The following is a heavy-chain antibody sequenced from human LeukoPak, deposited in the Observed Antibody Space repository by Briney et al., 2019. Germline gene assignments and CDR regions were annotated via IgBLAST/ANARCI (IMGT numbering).Heavy chain of an antibody. CDR2: IYTSGSS. CDR1: GCSISSYY. CDR3: AREAAERQRAFDY. D-gene: IGHD6-25*01. J-gene: IGHJ4*02. Sequence: SETLSLTCTVSGCSISSYYWSWIRQPAGKGLEWIGRIYTSGSSNYNPSLTSRVTMSVDTSKNQFSLKLGAVTAAYTAVYYCAREAAERQRAFDYWGRGTLVTVSS. V-gene: IGHV4-4*07.